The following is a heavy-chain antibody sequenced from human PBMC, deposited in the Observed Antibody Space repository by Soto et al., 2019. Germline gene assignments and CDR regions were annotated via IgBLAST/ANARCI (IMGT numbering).Heavy chain of an antibody. CDR2: IYHSGST. J-gene: IGHJ4*02. V-gene: IGHV4-30-2*01. CDR3: ARGVKYDYDSSGPFDY. D-gene: IGHD3-22*01. CDR1: GGSIESGGYS. Sequence: ASPSLSARRAVPGGSIESGGYSGSWIRKAPRKGLEWIGYIYHSGSTYYNPSLKSRVTISVDRSKNQFSLKLSSVTAADTAVYYCARGVKYDYDSSGPFDYWGQGAPVTV.